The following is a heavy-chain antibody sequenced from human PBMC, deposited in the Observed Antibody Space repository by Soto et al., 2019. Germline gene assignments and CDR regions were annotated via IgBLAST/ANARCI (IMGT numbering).Heavy chain of an antibody. V-gene: IGHV3-23*01. CDR2: IRGSGGST. Sequence: GESLKISCAASGFTFSSYAMSWVRQAPGKGLEWDSAIRGSGGSTYYADSVKGRFTIARDTSKNTLYLQMNSLRAEDTAVYYCAKDRGGSYGYDAFDIWGQGTMVTVSS. CDR3: AKDRGGSYGYDAFDI. J-gene: IGHJ3*02. CDR1: GFTFSSYA. D-gene: IGHD1-26*01.